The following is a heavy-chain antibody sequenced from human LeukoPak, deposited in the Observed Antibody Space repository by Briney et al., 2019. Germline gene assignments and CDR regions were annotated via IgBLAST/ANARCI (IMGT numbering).Heavy chain of an antibody. J-gene: IGHJ4*02. V-gene: IGHV1-18*01. Sequence: ASVKVSCKASGYIFTSYGISWVRQGPGQGLEWVGWISAYNGNTKFAPNLQDRVTMTADTSTATAYMELRSLRLNDTAVYFCARARPGAYCGTTSCFSDYWGQGTLVTVSS. D-gene: IGHD2-2*01. CDR1: GYIFTSYG. CDR2: ISAYNGNT. CDR3: ARARPGAYCGTTSCFSDY.